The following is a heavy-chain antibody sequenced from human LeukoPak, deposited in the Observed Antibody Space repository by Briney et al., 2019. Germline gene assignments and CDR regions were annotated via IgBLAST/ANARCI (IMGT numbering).Heavy chain of an antibody. CDR2: INPNSGGT. CDR3: SRVSDTLIARVGAFDI. Sequence: GASVKVSCKASGYTFTSYVISWVRQAPGQGLEWMGWINPNSGGTNYAQKFQGRVTMTRDTSISTAYMELSRLRSDDTAVYYWSRVSDTLIARVGAFDIWGQGTMVTVSS. CDR1: GYTFTSYV. V-gene: IGHV1-2*02. D-gene: IGHD2-15*01. J-gene: IGHJ3*02.